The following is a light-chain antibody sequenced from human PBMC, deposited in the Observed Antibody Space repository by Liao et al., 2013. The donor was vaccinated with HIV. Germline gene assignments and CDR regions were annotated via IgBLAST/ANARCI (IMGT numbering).Light chain of an antibody. CDR2: QDA. CDR1: KLGTKY. V-gene: IGLV3-1*01. J-gene: IGLJ1*01. CDR3: QAWDSSTYV. Sequence: SYELSQPPSVSVAPGQTASITCSGEKLGTKYASWYQQKPGQSPRLVIYQDAIRPSGIPERFSGSNSGNTATLTIIGTQAMDEADYYCQAWDSSTYVFGTGTKVTVL.